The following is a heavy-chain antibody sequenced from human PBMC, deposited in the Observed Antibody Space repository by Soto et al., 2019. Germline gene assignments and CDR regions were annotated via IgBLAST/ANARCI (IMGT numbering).Heavy chain of an antibody. CDR1: GDSVSSNTVA. J-gene: IGHJ5*01. V-gene: IGHV6-1*01. CDR2: TYYRSKWYD. CDR3: ARSWFGHKVHWIDS. D-gene: IGHD3-16*01. Sequence: SQTLSLTCAISGDSVSSNTVAWNWIRQSPSRGLEWLGRTYYRSKWYDDYAESVKSRITINPDTSKNQFSLHLNSVTLEDTAVYYCARSWFGHKVHWIDSWGQGTLVTVSS.